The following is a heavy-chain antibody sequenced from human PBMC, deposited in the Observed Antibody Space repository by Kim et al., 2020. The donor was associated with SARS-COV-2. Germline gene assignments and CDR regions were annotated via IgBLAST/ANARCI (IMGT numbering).Heavy chain of an antibody. CDR2: ISGSGGST. CDR3: AKDAGYCSGGSCYSGGNWFDP. D-gene: IGHD2-15*01. J-gene: IGHJ5*02. CDR1: GFTFSSYA. Sequence: GGSLRLSCAASGFTFSSYAMSWVRQAPGKGLEWVSAISGSGGSTYYADSVKGRFTISSDNSKNTLYLQMNSLRAEDTAEYYCAKDAGYCSGGSCYSGGNWFDPWGQGTLVTVSS. V-gene: IGHV3-23*01.